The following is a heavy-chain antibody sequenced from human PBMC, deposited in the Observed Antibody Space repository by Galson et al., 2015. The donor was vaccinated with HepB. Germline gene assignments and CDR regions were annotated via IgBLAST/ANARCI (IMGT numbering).Heavy chain of an antibody. CDR3: ARDRGLLPQDAFDI. CDR2: IIPIFGTA. J-gene: IGHJ3*02. CDR1: GGTFSSYA. Sequence: SVKVSCKASGGTFSSYAISWVRQAPGQGLEWMGGIIPIFGTANYAQKFQGRVTITADESTSTAYMELSSLRSEDTAVYYCARDRGLLPQDAFDIWGQGTMVTVSS. V-gene: IGHV1-69*13. D-gene: IGHD5-24*01.